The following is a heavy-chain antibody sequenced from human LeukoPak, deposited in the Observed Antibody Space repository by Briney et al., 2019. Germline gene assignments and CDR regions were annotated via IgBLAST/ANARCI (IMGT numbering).Heavy chain of an antibody. D-gene: IGHD6-13*01. CDR2: IVVGSGNT. Sequence: SVKVSCKASGFTFTSSAMQWVRQARGQRLEWIGWIVVGSGNTNYAQKFQERVTITRDMSTSTAYMELSSLRSEDTAVYYCARSRGIAAAGIGVDYWGQGTLVTVSS. CDR3: ARSRGIAAAGIGVDY. V-gene: IGHV1-58*02. J-gene: IGHJ4*02. CDR1: GFTFTSSA.